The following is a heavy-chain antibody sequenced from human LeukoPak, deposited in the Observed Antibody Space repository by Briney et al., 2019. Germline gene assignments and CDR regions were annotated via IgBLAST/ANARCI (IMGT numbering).Heavy chain of an antibody. J-gene: IGHJ4*02. CDR2: VNLQCST. Sequence: SDTLSLTCGVSGGSISNTNWWTRVRQPPGKGLEWIGEVNLQCSTNYNPYLKSGVAISLVKPETHISVKLTSVTTADTAVYYCAREGGPYRPLDYSGQGTLVTVAS. V-gene: IGHV4-4*02. CDR1: GGSISNTNW. CDR3: AREGGPYRPLDY.